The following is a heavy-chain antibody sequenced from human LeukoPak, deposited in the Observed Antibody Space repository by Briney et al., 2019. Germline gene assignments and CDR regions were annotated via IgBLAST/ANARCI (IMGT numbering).Heavy chain of an antibody. CDR2: IYTSGST. V-gene: IGHV4-4*07. CDR1: GGSSSTYY. D-gene: IGHD4-17*01. CDR3: ASGDYRGQGY. J-gene: IGHJ4*02. Sequence: SETLSLXCTVSGGSSSTYYWTWIRLPSVKGLEWIGRIYTSGSTNYNPSLKSRVTMSVDTSKNQFSLKLSSVTAADTAVYYCASGDYRGQGYWGQGTLVTVSS.